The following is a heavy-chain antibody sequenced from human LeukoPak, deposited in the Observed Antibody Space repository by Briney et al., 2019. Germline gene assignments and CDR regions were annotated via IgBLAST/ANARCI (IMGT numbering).Heavy chain of an antibody. Sequence: GGSLRLSCSASGFTFSRFAMTWVRHLPGKGLDWVSSISGNGQQTYYADSVKGRFSVSRDNSKNILYLKMDSLRADDSALYYCAKDANYYDSSGYLIPFDYWGQGTLVTVSS. D-gene: IGHD3-22*01. CDR3: AKDANYYDSSGYLIPFDY. CDR2: ISGNGQQT. CDR1: GFTFSRFA. J-gene: IGHJ4*02. V-gene: IGHV3-23*01.